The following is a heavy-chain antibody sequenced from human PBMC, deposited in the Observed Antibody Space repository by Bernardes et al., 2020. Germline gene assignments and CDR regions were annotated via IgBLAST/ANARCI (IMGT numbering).Heavy chain of an antibody. CDR1: GGSISSYY. CDR3: ARDGYYDFWSGYYYYYYGMDV. V-gene: IGHV4-59*01. D-gene: IGHD3-3*01. CDR2: IYYSGST. J-gene: IGHJ6*02. Sequence: SEPLSLTCTVSGGSISSYYWSWIRQPPGKGLEWIGYIYYSGSTNYNPSLKSRVTISVDTSKNQFSLKLSSVTAADTAVYYCARDGYYDFWSGYYYYYYGMDVWGQGTTVTVSS.